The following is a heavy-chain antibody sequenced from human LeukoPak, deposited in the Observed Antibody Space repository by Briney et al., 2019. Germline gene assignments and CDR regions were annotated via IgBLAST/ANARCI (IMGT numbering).Heavy chain of an antibody. Sequence: GGSLRLSCAASGFTFDSHSMNWVRQAPGKGLEWVSFISSSSNTIYYADSVKGRFTISRDNAKNSLYLQMSSLRDEDTAAYYCARDIVATHWGQGTLVTVSS. CDR2: ISSSSNTI. D-gene: IGHD5-12*01. CDR3: ARDIVATH. CDR1: GFTFDSHS. J-gene: IGHJ4*02. V-gene: IGHV3-48*02.